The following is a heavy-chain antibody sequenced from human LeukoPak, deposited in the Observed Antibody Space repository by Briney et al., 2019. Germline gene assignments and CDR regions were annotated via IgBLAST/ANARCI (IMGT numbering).Heavy chain of an antibody. J-gene: IGHJ4*02. CDR1: GFTVSSNY. CDR3: ARHGALRITMVRGVITFDY. V-gene: IGHV4-39*01. D-gene: IGHD3-10*01. Sequence: GSLRLSCAASGFTVSSNYMSWVRQPPGKGLEWIGSIYYSGSTYYNPSLKSRVTISVDTSKNQFSLKLSSVTAADTAVYYCARHGALRITMVRGVITFDYWGQGTLVTVSS. CDR2: IYYSGST.